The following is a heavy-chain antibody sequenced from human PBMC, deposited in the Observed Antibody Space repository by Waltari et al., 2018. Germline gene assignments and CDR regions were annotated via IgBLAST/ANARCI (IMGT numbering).Heavy chain of an antibody. Sequence: EVQLLESGGGLVQPGGSLRLSLAVSGFTLSSCDMNWVRQAPGKGLEWVSYITNSGGSTYHADSVKGRFTISRDNSKNMLYLQMNSLRAEDTAVYYCARRPCRDGNCYMDHWGQGTLVTVSS. CDR2: ITNSGGST. CDR3: ARRPCRDGNCYMDH. J-gene: IGHJ4*02. V-gene: IGHV3-23*01. D-gene: IGHD2-15*01. CDR1: GFTLSSCD.